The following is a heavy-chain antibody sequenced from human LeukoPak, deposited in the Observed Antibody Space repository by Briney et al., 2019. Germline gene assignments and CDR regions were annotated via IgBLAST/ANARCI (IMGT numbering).Heavy chain of an antibody. V-gene: IGHV4-59*12. D-gene: IGHD4-23*01. J-gene: IGHJ6*03. Sequence: SETLSLTCTVSGGYISSYYWSWIRQSPGKGLEWIGYIYYSGSTNYNPSLKSRVTISVDTSKNQFSLKLSSVTAADTAVYYCARALQYGGYYYYYMDVWGKGTTVTVSS. CDR2: IYYSGST. CDR3: ARALQYGGYYYYYMDV. CDR1: GGYISSYY.